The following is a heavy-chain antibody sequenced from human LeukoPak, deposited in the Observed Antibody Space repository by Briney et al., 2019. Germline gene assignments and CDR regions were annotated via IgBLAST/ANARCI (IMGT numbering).Heavy chain of an antibody. CDR1: GLTLASYG. J-gene: IGHJ6*02. D-gene: IGHD5-24*01. Sequence: GGSLRLSCAASGLTLASYGMSWVRQAPGKGLEWASSISRSGGATYYSDSVKGRFTISRDNAKNSLYLQMNSLRAEDTAVYYCARDRRDGYNLYYYYYGMDVWGQGTTVTVSS. CDR3: ARDRRDGYNLYYYYYGMDV. CDR2: ISRSGGAT. V-gene: IGHV3-21*04.